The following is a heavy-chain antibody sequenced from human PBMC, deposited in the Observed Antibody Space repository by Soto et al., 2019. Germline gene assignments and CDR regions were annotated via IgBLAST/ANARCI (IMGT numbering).Heavy chain of an antibody. Sequence: SETLSLTCTVSGGSISSDYWSWIRQPAGKGLEWIGRIHTSENTHYNPSLRSRVNMSLDTSKNQLSLNLTSVTAADTAVYYCARGVGRSSWTSFDSWGQGTLVTVSS. V-gene: IGHV4-4*07. D-gene: IGHD6-13*01. CDR3: ARGVGRSSWTSFDS. CDR1: GGSISSDY. CDR2: IHTSENT. J-gene: IGHJ4*02.